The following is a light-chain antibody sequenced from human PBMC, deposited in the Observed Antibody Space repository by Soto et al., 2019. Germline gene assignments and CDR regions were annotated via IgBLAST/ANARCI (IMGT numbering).Light chain of an antibody. CDR1: QSVSSSY. J-gene: IGKJ1*01. V-gene: IGKV3-20*01. Sequence: IVLTQSPVTLSLSPCEIATLSCSSSQSVSSSYLAWYQQKPGQAPRLLIYGASSRATGIPDRFSGSGSGTDFTLTISRLEPEDFAVYYCQQYGSSPWTFGQGTKVDIK. CDR3: QQYGSSPWT. CDR2: GAS.